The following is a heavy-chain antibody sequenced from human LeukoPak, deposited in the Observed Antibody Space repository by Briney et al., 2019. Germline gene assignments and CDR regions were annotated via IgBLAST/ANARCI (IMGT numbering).Heavy chain of an antibody. CDR1: GGSVSSGDYY. D-gene: IGHD2-2*01. CDR3: AREQVVPAATPGNWFDP. CDR2: IYYSGST. V-gene: IGHV4-30-4*01. Sequence: PSQTLSLTCTVSGGSVSSGDYYWSWIRQPPGKGLEWIGYIYYSGSTYYNPSLKSRVTISVDTSKNQFSLKLSSVTAADTAVYYCAREQVVPAATPGNWFDPWGQGTLVTVSS. J-gene: IGHJ5*02.